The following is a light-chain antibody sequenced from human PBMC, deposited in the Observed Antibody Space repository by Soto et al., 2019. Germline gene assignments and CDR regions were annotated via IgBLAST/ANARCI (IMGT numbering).Light chain of an antibody. J-gene: IGLJ1*01. CDR2: DST. CDR3: QSYDSSLSGYV. CDR1: SSNIGAGYN. V-gene: IGLV1-40*01. Sequence: QSVLTQPPSVSGAPGQRVTISCTGSSSNIGAGYNVHWYQQFPGTAPELLIYDSTNRPSGVPDRFSGSNSGTSASLAITGLQAEDEADYYCQSYDSSLSGYVFGTGTKVTVL.